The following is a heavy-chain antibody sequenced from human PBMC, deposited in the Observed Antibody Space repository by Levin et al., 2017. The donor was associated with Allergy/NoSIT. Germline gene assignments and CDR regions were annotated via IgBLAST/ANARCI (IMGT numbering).Heavy chain of an antibody. CDR2: INSDGSDT. CDR1: GFTFSSYW. CDR3: ARGGGSHAFDI. V-gene: IGHV3-74*01. D-gene: IGHD5-12*01. Sequence: GGSLRLSCAASGFTFSSYWIHWVRQAPGKGLVWVSRINSDGSDTIYADSVKGRFTVSRDNTKNTLYLQMSSLRGEDTAVYYCARGGGSHAFDIWGQGTMVTVSS. J-gene: IGHJ3*02.